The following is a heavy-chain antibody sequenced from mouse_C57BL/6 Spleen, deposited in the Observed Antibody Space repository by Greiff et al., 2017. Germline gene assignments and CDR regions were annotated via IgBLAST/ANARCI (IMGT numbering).Heavy chain of an antibody. J-gene: IGHJ2*01. CDR2: ITPSSGYT. Sequence: QVQLQPSGAELARPGASVKMSCKASGYTFTSYTMHWVTQRPGQGLEWIGYITPSSGYTKYNQKFKDKATLPADKASSTADMQLSSLTSEDSAVYYCARSGSSLVGGCDYWGQGTTLTVSS. D-gene: IGHD1-1*01. CDR3: ARSGSSLVGGCDY. CDR1: GYTFTSYT. V-gene: IGHV1-4*01.